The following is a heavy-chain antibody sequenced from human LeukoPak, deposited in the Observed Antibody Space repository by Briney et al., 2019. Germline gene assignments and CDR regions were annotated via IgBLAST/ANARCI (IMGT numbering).Heavy chain of an antibody. Sequence: ASVTVSCKASGYTFTGYYMHWVRQAPGQGLEWMGWINPNSGGTNYAQKFQGRVTMTRDTSISTAYMELSRLRSDDTAVYYCARDIKVRYRFSYWFDPWGQGTLVTVSS. J-gene: IGHJ5*02. V-gene: IGHV1-2*02. CDR3: ARDIKVRYRFSYWFDP. CDR1: GYTFTGYY. D-gene: IGHD3-10*01. CDR2: INPNSGGT.